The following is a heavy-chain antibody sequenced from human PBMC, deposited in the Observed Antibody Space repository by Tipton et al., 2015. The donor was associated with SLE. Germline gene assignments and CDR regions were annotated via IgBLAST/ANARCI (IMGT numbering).Heavy chain of an antibody. CDR1: GGSFSGYY. D-gene: IGHD6-19*01. CDR2: INDSGST. CDR3: ASGGYSSVTDY. J-gene: IGHJ4*02. Sequence: TLSLTCAVYGGSFSGYYWNWIRQPPGKGLEWTGEINDSGSTNYIPSLKSRVTISADTSKNQFSLKLSSVTAADTAVYYCASGGYSSVTDYWGQGTLVTVSS. V-gene: IGHV4-34*01.